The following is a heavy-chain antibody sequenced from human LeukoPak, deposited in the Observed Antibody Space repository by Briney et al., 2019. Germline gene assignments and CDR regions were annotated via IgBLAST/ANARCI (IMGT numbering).Heavy chain of an antibody. CDR3: AKIPVAGTTTDY. D-gene: IGHD6-19*01. V-gene: IGHV3-30*18. CDR1: GFTFSSYG. Sequence: GGSLRLSCAASGFTFSSYGMHWVRQAPGKGLEWVAVISYDGGNKYYADSVKGRFTISRDNSKNTLYLQMNSLRAEDTAVYYCAKIPVAGTTTDYWGQGTLVTVSS. J-gene: IGHJ4*02. CDR2: ISYDGGNK.